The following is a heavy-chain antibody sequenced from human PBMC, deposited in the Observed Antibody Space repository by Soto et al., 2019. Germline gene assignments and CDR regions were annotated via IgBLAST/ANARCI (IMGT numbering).Heavy chain of an antibody. Sequence: QVQLQESGPGLVKPSQTQSLTCTVSGGSISSGDYYWSWIRQPPGKGLEWIGYIYYSGSTYYNPSLKSRVTISVDTSKNQFSLKLSSVTAADTAVYYCARVGGFGATTIDYWGQGTLVTVSS. D-gene: IGHD3-10*01. CDR3: ARVGGFGATTIDY. CDR2: IYYSGST. V-gene: IGHV4-30-4*01. CDR1: GGSISSGDYY. J-gene: IGHJ4*02.